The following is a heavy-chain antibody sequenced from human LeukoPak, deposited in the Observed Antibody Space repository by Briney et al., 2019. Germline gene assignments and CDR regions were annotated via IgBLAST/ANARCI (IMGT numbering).Heavy chain of an antibody. D-gene: IGHD3-10*01. J-gene: IGHJ4*02. CDR3: ARGKNYYGSGSLRRANYFDY. CDR2: INHSGST. Sequence: SETLSLTCAVYGGSFSGYYWSWIRQPPGKGLEWIGEINHSGSTNYNPSLKSRVTISVDTSKNQFSLKLSSVTAADTAVYYCARGKNYYGSGSLRRANYFDYWGQGTLVTVSS. CDR1: GGSFSGYY. V-gene: IGHV4-34*01.